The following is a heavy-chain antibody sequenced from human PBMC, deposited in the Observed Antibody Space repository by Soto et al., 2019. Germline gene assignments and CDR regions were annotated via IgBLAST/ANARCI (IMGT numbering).Heavy chain of an antibody. CDR3: ARGDYYDSSGYYPFNY. CDR1: GGSISSGGYY. Sequence: SETLSLTCTVSGGSISSGGYYWSWIRQHPGKGLEWIGYIYYSGSTYYNPSLKSRVTISVDTSKNQFSLKLSSVTAADTAVYYCARGDYYDSSGYYPFNYGGQETLVTVSS. V-gene: IGHV4-31*03. D-gene: IGHD3-22*01. CDR2: IYYSGST. J-gene: IGHJ4*02.